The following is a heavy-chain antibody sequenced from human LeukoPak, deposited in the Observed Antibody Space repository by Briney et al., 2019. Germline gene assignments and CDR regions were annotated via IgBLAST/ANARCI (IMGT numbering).Heavy chain of an antibody. CDR3: ASGWAGHRSPYFQH. V-gene: IGHV3-11*06. D-gene: IGHD6-19*01. CDR2: ISSSSSYT. J-gene: IGHJ1*01. Sequence: GGSLRLSCAASGFTFSDYYMSWIRQAPGKGLEWVPYISSSSSYTNYADSVKGRFTISRDNAKNSLYLQMNSLRAEDTAVYYCASGWAGHRSPYFQHWGQGTLVTVSS. CDR1: GFTFSDYY.